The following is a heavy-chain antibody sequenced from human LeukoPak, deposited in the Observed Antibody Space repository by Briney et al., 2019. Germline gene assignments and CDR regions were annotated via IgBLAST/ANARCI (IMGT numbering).Heavy chain of an antibody. D-gene: IGHD3-22*01. CDR2: MNNRGTS. Sequence: SETLSLTCTVSGGSTSSGDYYRNWIRQHPGKGLEWIGYMNNRGTSNYNPSLKSRVTISVDTSKNQFSLKLSFVTAADTAVYYCARGPYYDSSGYFIYWGQGTLVTVSS. V-gene: IGHV4-31*03. CDR1: GGSTSSGDYY. J-gene: IGHJ4*02. CDR3: ARGPYYDSSGYFIY.